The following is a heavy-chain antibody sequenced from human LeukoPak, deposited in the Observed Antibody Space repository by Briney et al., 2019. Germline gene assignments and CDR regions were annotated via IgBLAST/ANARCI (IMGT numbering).Heavy chain of an antibody. Sequence: SQTLSLTCAISGDSVSSNSAAWNWIRQSPSRSLEWLGRTYYRSKWYNDYAVSVKSRITINPDTSKNQFSLQLNSVTPEDTAVYYCARDPVAHPLYDSSGYYSDWGQGTLVTVSS. V-gene: IGHV6-1*01. CDR3: ARDPVAHPLYDSSGYYSD. CDR1: GDSVSSNSAA. CDR2: TYYRSKWYN. J-gene: IGHJ4*02. D-gene: IGHD3-22*01.